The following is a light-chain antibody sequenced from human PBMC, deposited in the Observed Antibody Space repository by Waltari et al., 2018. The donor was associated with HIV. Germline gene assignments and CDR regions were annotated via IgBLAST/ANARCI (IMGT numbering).Light chain of an antibody. Sequence: DIVVTQSPDSLTVSLGERASINCKTSQSVFYTSVEKNFLAWYQQKPGQPPKLRCYWAPARESGGPDRFSGSGSVTDCTLSISSLQAEDVATYYCQQFYLAPFTFGQGTSLDIK. J-gene: IGKJ2*01. CDR3: QQFYLAPFT. V-gene: IGKV4-1*01. CDR1: QSVFYTSVEKNF. CDR2: WAP.